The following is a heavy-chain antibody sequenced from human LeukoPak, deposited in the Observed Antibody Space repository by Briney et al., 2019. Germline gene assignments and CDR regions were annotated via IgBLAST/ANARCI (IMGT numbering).Heavy chain of an antibody. Sequence: SETLSLTCAVYGGSFSGYYWSWIRQPPGKGLEWIGYISYIGSTNYNPSLKSRVTISVDTSKNQFSLKLSSVTAADTAVYYCARGGWNKFDYWGQGTLVTVSS. CDR1: GGSFSGYY. CDR3: ARGGWNKFDY. D-gene: IGHD3-22*01. V-gene: IGHV4-59*01. J-gene: IGHJ4*02. CDR2: ISYIGST.